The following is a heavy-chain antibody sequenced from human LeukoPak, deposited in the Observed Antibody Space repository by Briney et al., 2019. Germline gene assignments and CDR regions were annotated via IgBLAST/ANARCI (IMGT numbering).Heavy chain of an antibody. V-gene: IGHV1-69*13. CDR3: ARGGPMELSPEVYNWFDP. CDR2: IIPIFGTA. J-gene: IGHJ5*02. Sequence: SVKVSCKASGGTFSSYAISWVRQAPGQGLGWMGGIIPIFGTANYAQKFQGRVTITADESTSTAYMELSSLRSEDTAVYYCARGGPMELSPEVYNWFDPWGQGTLVTVSS. CDR1: GGTFSSYA. D-gene: IGHD1-26*01.